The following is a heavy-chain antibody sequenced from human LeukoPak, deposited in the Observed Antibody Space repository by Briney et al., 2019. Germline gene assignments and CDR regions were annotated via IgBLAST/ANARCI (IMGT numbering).Heavy chain of an antibody. CDR1: GFTFSSYA. Sequence: GGSLRLSCAASGFTFSSYAMSWVRQAPGKGLEWVSAISGSGGSTYYADSVKGRFTISRDNSKNTLYLQMNSLRAEDTAVYYCARDRRYYGSEQLRNYYYYGMDVWGQGTTVTVSS. CDR2: ISGSGGST. D-gene: IGHD3-10*01. V-gene: IGHV3-23*01. CDR3: ARDRRYYGSEQLRNYYYYGMDV. J-gene: IGHJ6*02.